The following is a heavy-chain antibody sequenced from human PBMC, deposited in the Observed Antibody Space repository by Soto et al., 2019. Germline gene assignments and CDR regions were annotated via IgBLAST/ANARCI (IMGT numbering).Heavy chain of an antibody. Sequence: QVQLVQSGAEVKKPGASVKVSCKASGYTFTSYVISWLRKAPGQGLEGMGWISAYNGNTNYAQKLQGRVTMTTDTSTSTAYMELRSLRSDDTAVYYCASSGYCSGGSCYSDYWGQGTLVTVSS. CDR2: ISAYNGNT. CDR3: ASSGYCSGGSCYSDY. J-gene: IGHJ4*02. CDR1: GYTFTSYV. V-gene: IGHV1-18*04. D-gene: IGHD2-15*01.